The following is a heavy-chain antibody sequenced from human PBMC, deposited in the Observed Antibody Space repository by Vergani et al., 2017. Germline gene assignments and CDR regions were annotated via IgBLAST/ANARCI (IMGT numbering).Heavy chain of an antibody. V-gene: IGHV1-18*01. CDR3: ARGGAIVVVPAARRYYYGMDV. J-gene: IGHJ6*02. CDR2: ISAYNGNT. CDR1: GYTFTSYG. Sequence: QVQLVQSGAEVKKPGASVKVSCKASGYTFTSYGISWVRQAPGQGLEWMGWISAYNGNTNYAQKLQGRVTMTTDTSTSTAYMELRGLRSDDTAVYYCARGGAIVVVPAARRYYYGMDVWGQGTTVTVSS. D-gene: IGHD2-2*01.